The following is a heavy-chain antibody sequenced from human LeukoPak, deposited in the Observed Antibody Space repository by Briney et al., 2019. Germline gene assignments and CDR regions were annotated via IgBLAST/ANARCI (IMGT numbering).Heavy chain of an antibody. V-gene: IGHV1-69*04. CDR3: ARAPYDSSGYYSQAIDY. CDR1: GGTFSSYA. J-gene: IGHJ4*02. CDR2: IIPILGIA. Sequence: ASVKVSCKASGGTFSSYAISWVRQAPGQGLEWMGRIIPILGIANYAPKFQGRVTITADKSTSTAYMELSILRSEDTAVYYCARAPYDSSGYYSQAIDYWGQGTLVTVSS. D-gene: IGHD3-22*01.